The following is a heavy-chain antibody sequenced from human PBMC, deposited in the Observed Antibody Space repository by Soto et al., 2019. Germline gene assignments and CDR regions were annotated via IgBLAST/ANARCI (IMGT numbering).Heavy chain of an antibody. D-gene: IGHD5-12*01. CDR3: ARVDIVATISADY. Sequence: PSETLSLTCTVSGGSICSGDYYWSWIRQPPGKGLEWIGYIYYSGSTYYNPSLKSRVTISVDTSKNQFSLKLSSVTAADTAVYYCARVDIVATISADYWGQGTLVTVSS. CDR2: IYYSGST. CDR1: GGSICSGDYY. J-gene: IGHJ4*02. V-gene: IGHV4-30-4*01.